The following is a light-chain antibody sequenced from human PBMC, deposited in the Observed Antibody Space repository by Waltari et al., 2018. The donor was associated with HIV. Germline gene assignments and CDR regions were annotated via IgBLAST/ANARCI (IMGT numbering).Light chain of an antibody. V-gene: IGKV3-15*01. CDR2: GAS. Sequence: IVMTHSPAPLSVSPGERATLSCRASQSVSSNLAWYQQKPGQAPRLLIYGASTRATGIPARFSGSGSGTEFTLTISSLQSEDFAVYYCQQYNNWPPLFTFGPGTKVDIK. J-gene: IGKJ3*01. CDR3: QQYNNWPPLFT. CDR1: QSVSSN.